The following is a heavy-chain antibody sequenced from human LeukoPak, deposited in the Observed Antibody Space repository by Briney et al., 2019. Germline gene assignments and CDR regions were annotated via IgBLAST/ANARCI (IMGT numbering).Heavy chain of an antibody. Sequence: GGSLRLSCAASGFTLSSYWMSWVRQAPGKGLEWVANIKQDGSEKYYVDSVKGRFTISRDNAKNSLYLQMNSLRAEDTAVYYCARDGYYDSSRYYYGNWFDPWGQGTLVTVSS. V-gene: IGHV3-7*01. CDR1: GFTLSSYW. CDR3: ARDGYYDSSRYYYGNWFDP. CDR2: IKQDGSEK. J-gene: IGHJ5*02. D-gene: IGHD3-22*01.